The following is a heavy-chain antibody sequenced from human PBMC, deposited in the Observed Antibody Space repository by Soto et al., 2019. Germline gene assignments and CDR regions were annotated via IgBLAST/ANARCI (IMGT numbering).Heavy chain of an antibody. J-gene: IGHJ4*02. CDR2: IDYNGVT. CDR3: GKVLAGGTGHTDSDS. CDR1: GGSIYRSGYY. V-gene: IGHV4-39*01. Sequence: SETLSLTCTVSGGSIYRSGYYWGWIRQPPGRGLEWIGNIDYNGVTYSNPSLKSRVTISRDTSKNQFSLKLTYVTAADTALYYCGKVLAGGTGHTDSDSSGPGKLVTVSS. D-gene: IGHD6-13*01.